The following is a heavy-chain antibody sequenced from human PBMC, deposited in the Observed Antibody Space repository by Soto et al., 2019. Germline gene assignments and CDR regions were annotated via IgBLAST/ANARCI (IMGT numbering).Heavy chain of an antibody. J-gene: IGHJ5*02. CDR1: GGSISSGGYS. V-gene: IGHV4-30-2*02. CDR3: ARCHSSSSKGWFDP. Sequence: PSETLSLTCTVSGGSISSGGYSWSWIRQPPGKGLGWIGYIYHSGSTYYNPSLKSRVTISVDTSKNQFSLKLSSVTAADTAVYYCARCHSSSSKGWFDPWGQGTLVTVSS. D-gene: IGHD6-13*01. CDR2: IYHSGST.